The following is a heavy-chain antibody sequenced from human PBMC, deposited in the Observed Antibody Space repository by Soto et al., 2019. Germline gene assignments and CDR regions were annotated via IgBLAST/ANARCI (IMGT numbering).Heavy chain of an antibody. CDR3: ARHGSDSGWFFFDP. Sequence: SGPTLVNPTETLTLTCTVSGFSLSNARMGVSWIRQPPGKALEWIGYVSYSGSTDYHPSLKSRVSISIDTSKNQFSLKMISVTAADTAVYYCARHGSDSGWFFFDPWGQGALVTVSS. CDR1: GFSLSNARMG. V-gene: IGHV4-61*01. CDR2: VSYSGST. D-gene: IGHD6-19*01. J-gene: IGHJ5*02.